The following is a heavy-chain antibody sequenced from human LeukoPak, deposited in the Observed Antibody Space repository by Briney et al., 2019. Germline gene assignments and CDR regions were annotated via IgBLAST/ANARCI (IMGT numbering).Heavy chain of an antibody. CDR2: ISSSSKYI. CDR3: ARVKEASAFDV. CDR1: GFPFSIYS. Sequence: GGSLRLSCAASGFPFSIYSVNWVRQAPGKGLEWVSSISSSSKYIYQADSLKGRFTISRDNAKNSLYLQMNSLRAEDTAVYYCARVKEASAFDVWGQGTMVTVSS. D-gene: IGHD5-12*01. J-gene: IGHJ3*01. V-gene: IGHV3-21*01.